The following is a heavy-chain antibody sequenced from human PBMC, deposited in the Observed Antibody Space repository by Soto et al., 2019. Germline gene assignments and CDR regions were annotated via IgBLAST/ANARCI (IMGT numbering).Heavy chain of an antibody. Sequence: GASVKVSCKASGFTFTSSAMQWVRQARGQRLEWIGWIVVGSGNTNYAQKFQERVTITRDMSTSTAYMELSSLRSEDTAVYYCAAVLNVLGYCSGGSCDTKNWFDPWGQGTLVTVSS. V-gene: IGHV1-58*02. D-gene: IGHD2-15*01. CDR1: GFTFTSSA. CDR3: AAVLNVLGYCSGGSCDTKNWFDP. CDR2: IVVGSGNT. J-gene: IGHJ5*02.